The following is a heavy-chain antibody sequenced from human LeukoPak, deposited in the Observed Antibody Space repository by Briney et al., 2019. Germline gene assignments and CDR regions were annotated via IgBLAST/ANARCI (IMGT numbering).Heavy chain of an antibody. CDR1: GFSFSYYA. Sequence: PGGSLRLSCAASGFSFSYYAMSWVRQAPGEGLEWVAVISYDGSNNFYADSVKGRFTISRDNSKNTLYLQMNSLRAEDTAVYYSARGAVGAEGNAFDIWGQGTMVTVAS. V-gene: IGHV3-30-3*01. J-gene: IGHJ3*02. CDR3: ARGAVGAEGNAFDI. D-gene: IGHD1-26*01. CDR2: ISYDGSNN.